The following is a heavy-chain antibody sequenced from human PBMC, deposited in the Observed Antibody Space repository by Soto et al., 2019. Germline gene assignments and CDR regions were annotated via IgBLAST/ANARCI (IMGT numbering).Heavy chain of an antibody. V-gene: IGHV1-69*04. CDR3: ARDGSSSWHKGGYFDY. Sequence: GASVKVSCKASGGTFSSYTISWARQAPGQGLEWMGRIIPILGIANYAQKFQGRVTITADKSTSTAYMELSSLRSEDTAVYYCARDGSSSWHKGGYFDYWGQGTLVTVSS. CDR2: IIPILGIA. D-gene: IGHD6-13*01. CDR1: GGTFSSYT. J-gene: IGHJ4*02.